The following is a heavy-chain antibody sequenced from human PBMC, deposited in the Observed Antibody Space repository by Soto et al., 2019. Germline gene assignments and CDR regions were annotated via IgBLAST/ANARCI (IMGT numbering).Heavy chain of an antibody. Sequence: PSETLSLTCTVSGGSISSYYWSWIRQPPGKGLKWSGYIYYSGSTNYNPSLKSRVTISVDTSKNQFSLKLMSVTAAARAVDSCARTTQNPHYIRGSAFLFDPWGQGTLVTVSS. D-gene: IGHD3-10*01. CDR2: IYYSGST. CDR1: GGSISSYY. CDR3: ARTTQNPHYIRGSAFLFDP. V-gene: IGHV4-59*01. J-gene: IGHJ5*02.